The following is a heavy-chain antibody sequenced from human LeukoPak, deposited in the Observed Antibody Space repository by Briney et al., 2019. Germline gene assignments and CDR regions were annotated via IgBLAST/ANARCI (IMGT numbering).Heavy chain of an antibody. Sequence: ASVKVSCKVSGYTVTELSMHWVRQAPGKGLEWMGGSDPEDGEIIYAQNFQGKVTITEDTSADTAYMELSSLRSEDTAVYYCATWTGFGQGHWDQGTLVTVSS. CDR3: ATWTGFGQGH. J-gene: IGHJ4*01. CDR2: SDPEDGEI. V-gene: IGHV1-24*01. D-gene: IGHD3/OR15-3a*01. CDR1: GYTVTELS.